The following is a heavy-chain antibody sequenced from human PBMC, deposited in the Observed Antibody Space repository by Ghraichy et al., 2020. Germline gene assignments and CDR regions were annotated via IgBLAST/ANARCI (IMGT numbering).Heavy chain of an antibody. J-gene: IGHJ4*02. CDR2: ISSAVSSGTSFI. Sequence: GGSLRLSCVGSGFNSGFTLRRFSLSWVRQAPGKGLEWVSSISSAVSSGTSFIYYADSVKDRFTVSRDDASSSMFLQMNSLRAEDTAVYYCARDLGSGWYFDYWGQGTLVTVSS. V-gene: IGHV3-21*06. D-gene: IGHD6-19*01. CDR3: ARDLGSGWYFDY. CDR1: GFTLRRFS.